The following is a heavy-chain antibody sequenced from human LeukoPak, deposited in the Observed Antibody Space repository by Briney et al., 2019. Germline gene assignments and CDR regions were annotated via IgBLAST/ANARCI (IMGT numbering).Heavy chain of an antibody. D-gene: IGHD3-10*01. CDR2: IYFTGST. Sequence: SETLSLTCTVSGGSVSSGNYYWSWIRQPPGKGLEWIGYIYFTGSTNYNPSLKSRVTISVDTSKNQFSLKLSSVTAADTAVYYCARGGPGVFAYWGQGTLVTVSS. CDR1: GGSVSSGNYY. CDR3: ARGGPGVFAY. V-gene: IGHV4-61*01. J-gene: IGHJ4*02.